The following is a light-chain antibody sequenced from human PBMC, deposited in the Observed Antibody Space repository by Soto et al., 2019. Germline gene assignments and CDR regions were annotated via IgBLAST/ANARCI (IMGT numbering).Light chain of an antibody. V-gene: IGKV3-20*01. Sequence: EMVMTQSPATLSVSPGKRATLSCRASQSVSSNLAWYQQKPGQAPRLLIYGASSRATGIPDRFSGSGSGTDFTLTISRLEPEDFAVYYCQQYGSSPWTFGQGTKVDIK. CDR3: QQYGSSPWT. J-gene: IGKJ1*01. CDR1: QSVSSN. CDR2: GAS.